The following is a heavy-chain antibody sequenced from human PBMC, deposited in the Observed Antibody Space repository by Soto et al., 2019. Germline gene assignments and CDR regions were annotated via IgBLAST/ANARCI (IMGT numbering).Heavy chain of an antibody. CDR3: ARHVEWEIFYYFEH. Sequence: PSETLSLTCTVSGASISSTSSYWGWVRQSPGKGLEWIGSFFYNKNTYYNPSLKSRVSISVDTSKMQFSLNLTSVTAEDTSVYFCARHVEWEIFYYFEHWGQGTPVTVSS. D-gene: IGHD1-26*01. J-gene: IGHJ4*02. V-gene: IGHV4-39*01. CDR2: FFYNKNT. CDR1: GASISSTSSY.